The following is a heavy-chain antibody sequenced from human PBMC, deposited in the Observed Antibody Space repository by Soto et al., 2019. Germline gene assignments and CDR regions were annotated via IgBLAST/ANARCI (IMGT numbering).Heavy chain of an antibody. J-gene: IGHJ4*02. CDR2: ISYDGSNK. Sequence: QVQLVESGGGVVQPGRSLRLSCAASGFTFSSYAMHWVRQAPGKGLEWVAVISYDGSNKYYADSVKGRFTISRDNSKNTLYLQMNSLRAEDTAVSYCARDSYYYDRSGNLDYWGQGTLVTVSS. CDR1: GFTFSSYA. CDR3: ARDSYYYDRSGNLDY. D-gene: IGHD3-22*01. V-gene: IGHV3-30-3*01.